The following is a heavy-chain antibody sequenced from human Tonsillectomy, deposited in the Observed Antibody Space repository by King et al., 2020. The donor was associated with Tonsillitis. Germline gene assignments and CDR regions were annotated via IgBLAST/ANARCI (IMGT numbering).Heavy chain of an antibody. J-gene: IGHJ6*03. CDR1: GGSISSYY. D-gene: IGHD3-22*01. CDR3: ARDFRYYDSSGTSYYYYYMDA. V-gene: IGHV4-59*01. Sequence: QLQESGPGLVKPSETLSLTCTVSGGSISSYYWSWIRQPPGKGLEWIGDIYYSGSTNYNPSLEIRVTISVDTSKNQLSLKLTSVTAADTAVYYCARDFRYYDSSGTSYYYYYMDAWGKGTTVTVSS. CDR2: IYYSGST.